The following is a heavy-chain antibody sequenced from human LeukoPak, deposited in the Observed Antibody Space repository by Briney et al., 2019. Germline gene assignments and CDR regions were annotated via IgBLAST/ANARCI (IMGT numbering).Heavy chain of an antibody. CDR2: IYFSGST. J-gene: IGHJ4*02. D-gene: IGHD5-24*01. CDR1: GGSISSSSFF. Sequence: SETLSLTCTVSGGSISSSSFFWGWIRQPPGKGLEWIGSIYFSGSTDYNPSLKSRVTLSVDTSKNQFSLKLSSVTAADTAVYYCARVARDGYKLGTDWGQGTLVTVSS. V-gene: IGHV4-39*07. CDR3: ARVARDGYKLGTD.